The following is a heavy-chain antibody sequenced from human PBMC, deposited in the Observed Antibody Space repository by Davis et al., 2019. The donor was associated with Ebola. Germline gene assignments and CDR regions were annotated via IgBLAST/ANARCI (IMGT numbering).Heavy chain of an antibody. Sequence: GSLRLSCSVSGGSVGSDYWSWIRQSPGKGLEWIAFISNGGRTIYNPSLRGRVTISVDTSKNQFSLKLSSVTAADTAVYYCASTIRITIFGVVIMMGYYFDYWGQGTLVTVSS. J-gene: IGHJ4*02. CDR3: ASTIRITIFGVVIMMGYYFDY. CDR2: ISNGGRT. CDR1: GGSVGSDY. V-gene: IGHV4-4*08. D-gene: IGHD3-3*01.